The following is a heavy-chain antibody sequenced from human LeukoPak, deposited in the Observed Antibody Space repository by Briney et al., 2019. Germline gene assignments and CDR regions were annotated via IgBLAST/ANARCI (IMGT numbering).Heavy chain of an antibody. CDR3: ARGRRYCGGDCYVPYYFDY. D-gene: IGHD2-21*02. Sequence: DGSTYYADSVKGRFTISRDNSKNTVYLQMNSLRAEDTAVYYCARGRRYCGGDCYVPYYFDYWGQGTLVTVSS. CDR2: DGST. J-gene: IGHJ4*02. V-gene: IGHV3-53*01.